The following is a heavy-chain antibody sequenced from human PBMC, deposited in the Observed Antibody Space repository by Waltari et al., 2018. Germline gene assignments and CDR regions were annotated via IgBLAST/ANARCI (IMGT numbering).Heavy chain of an antibody. CDR3: ARVIRVTVTTSFDY. Sequence: QLQLQESGPGLVKPSETLSLTCTVSGGSISSSSYYWGWLRQPPGKGLEWIGSIYYSGSTYYNPSLKSRVTISVDTSKNQFSLKLSSVTAADTAVYYCARVIRVTVTTSFDYWGQGTLVTVSS. V-gene: IGHV4-39*07. D-gene: IGHD4-17*01. CDR1: GGSISSSSYY. CDR2: IYYSGST. J-gene: IGHJ4*02.